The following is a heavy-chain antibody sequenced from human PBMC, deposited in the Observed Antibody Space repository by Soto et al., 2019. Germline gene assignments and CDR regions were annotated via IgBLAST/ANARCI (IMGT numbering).Heavy chain of an antibody. J-gene: IGHJ6*02. V-gene: IGHV4-39*01. CDR3: ARAKRPTAPYYYYYGMDV. CDR2: IYYSGST. CDR1: GGSISSSSYY. Sequence: SETLSLTCTVSGGSISSSSYYWGWIRQPPGKGLEWIGSIYYSGSTYYNPSLKSRVTISVDTSKNQFSLKLSSVTAADTAVYYCARAKRPTAPYYYYYGMDVWGQGTTVTVSS. D-gene: IGHD5-18*01.